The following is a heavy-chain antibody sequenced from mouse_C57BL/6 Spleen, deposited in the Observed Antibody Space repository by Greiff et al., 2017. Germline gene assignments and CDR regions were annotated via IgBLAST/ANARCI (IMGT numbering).Heavy chain of an antibody. D-gene: IGHD4-1*01. CDR2: ISSGSSTI. CDR3: ARNWDWYFDV. V-gene: IGHV5-17*01. J-gene: IGHJ1*03. Sequence: EVKVVESGGGLVKPGGSLKLSCAASGFTFSDYGMHWVRQAPEEGLEWVAYISSGSSTIYYADTVKGRFTISRDNAKNTLFLQMTSLGSEDTAMYYCARNWDWYFDVWGTGTTVTVSS. CDR1: GFTFSDYG.